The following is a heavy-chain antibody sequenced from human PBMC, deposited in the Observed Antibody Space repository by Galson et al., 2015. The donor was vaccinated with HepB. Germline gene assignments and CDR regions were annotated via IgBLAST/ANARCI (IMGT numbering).Heavy chain of an antibody. CDR2: LSGDSTYI. V-gene: IGHV3-21*01. CDR3: TRGGVFQKEDDY. D-gene: IGHD3-16*01. Sequence: LRLSCAASGFTFSTYSMNWVRQAPGKGLEWVSSLSGDSTYIYHADSAKGRFTISRDNAKKSLYLQMNRLRADDTAVYYCTRGGVFQKEDDYWGQGTLVTVSS. CDR1: GFTFSTYS. J-gene: IGHJ4*02.